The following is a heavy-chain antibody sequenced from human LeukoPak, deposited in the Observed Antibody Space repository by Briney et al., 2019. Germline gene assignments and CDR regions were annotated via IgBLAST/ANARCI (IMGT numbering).Heavy chain of an antibody. CDR1: GYSISSGYY. D-gene: IGHD3-22*01. J-gene: IGHJ4*02. CDR2: IYHSGGT. Sequence: PSETLSLTCTVSGYSISSGYYWGWIRQPPGKGLEWIGSIYHSGGTYYNPSLKSRVTISVDTSKNQFSLKLSSVTAADTAVYYCATLRLTYDSSGQRGYWGQGTLVTVSS. V-gene: IGHV4-38-2*02. CDR3: ATLRLTYDSSGQRGY.